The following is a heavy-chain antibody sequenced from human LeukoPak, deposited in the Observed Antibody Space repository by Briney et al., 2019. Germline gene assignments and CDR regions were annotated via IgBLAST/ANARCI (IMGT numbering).Heavy chain of an antibody. Sequence: GGSLRLSCAASGFTFSSYAMSWVRQAPGKGLEWVSAISGTGGSTYYADSVKGRFTISRDNSKNTLYLQMNSLRAEDTAVYYCAKDLGYCSSSSCDRYLDYWGQGTLVTVSS. J-gene: IGHJ4*02. D-gene: IGHD2-2*01. CDR3: AKDLGYCSSSSCDRYLDY. CDR1: GFTFSSYA. V-gene: IGHV3-23*01. CDR2: ISGTGGST.